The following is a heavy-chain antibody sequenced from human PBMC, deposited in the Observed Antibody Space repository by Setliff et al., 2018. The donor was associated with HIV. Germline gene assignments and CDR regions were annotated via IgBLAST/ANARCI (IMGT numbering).Heavy chain of an antibody. CDR3: ADPPSGY. CDR2: VNPDGSEA. Sequence: GGSLRLSCAASGFTFSKYWMSWVRQAPGKGLEWVASVNPDGSEASSVGSMKGRFTVSRDNAKNSLSLQMNSLRVEDTAVYYCADPPSGYWGKGTLVTVSS. J-gene: IGHJ4*02. V-gene: IGHV3-7*01. CDR1: GFTFSKYW. D-gene: IGHD3-10*01.